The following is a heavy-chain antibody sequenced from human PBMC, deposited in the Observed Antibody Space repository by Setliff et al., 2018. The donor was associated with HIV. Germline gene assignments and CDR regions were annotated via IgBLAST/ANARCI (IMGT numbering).Heavy chain of an antibody. V-gene: IGHV1-46*01. J-gene: IGHJ4*02. CDR2: INPSGGST. CDR1: GYTFTSYY. Sequence: ASVKVSCKASGYTFTSYYMHWVRQAPGQGLEWMGIINPSGGSTSYAQRFQGRVTMTRDTSTSPVYMELSSLRSEDTAVYYCARWYGFHSSSSVLGFWGQGTLVTVSS. D-gene: IGHD6-6*01. CDR3: ARWYGFHSSSSVLGF.